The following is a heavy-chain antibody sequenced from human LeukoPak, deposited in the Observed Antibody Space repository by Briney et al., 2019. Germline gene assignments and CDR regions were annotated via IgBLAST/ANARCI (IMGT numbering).Heavy chain of an antibody. J-gene: IGHJ5*02. CDR2: AFYSGTT. Sequence: SETLSLTCTVSGGSVSSNNYYWTWLRQPPGMGLQWIGTAFYSGTTYYNPSLKSRATTSVDTSKNQFSLKLSSVTAADTAVYYCARAPYVYSSSWYWFDPWGQGTLVTVSS. CDR3: ARAPYVYSSSWYWFDP. D-gene: IGHD6-13*01. V-gene: IGHV4-39*02. CDR1: GGSVSSNNYY.